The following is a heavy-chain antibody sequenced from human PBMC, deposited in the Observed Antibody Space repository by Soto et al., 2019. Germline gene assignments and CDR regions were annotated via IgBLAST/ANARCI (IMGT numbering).Heavy chain of an antibody. D-gene: IGHD6-19*01. J-gene: IGHJ3*02. CDR2: ISAYNGNT. V-gene: IGHV1-18*01. Sequence: QVQLVQSGAEVKKPGASVKVSCKASGYTFPSYGISWVRQAPGQGLEWMGWISAYNGNTNYAQKLQGRVTMTTDPSTSTAYLELRSLRSDDTAVYYCARVIAVAGTDDAFDIWGQGTMVTVSS. CDR1: GYTFPSYG. CDR3: ARVIAVAGTDDAFDI.